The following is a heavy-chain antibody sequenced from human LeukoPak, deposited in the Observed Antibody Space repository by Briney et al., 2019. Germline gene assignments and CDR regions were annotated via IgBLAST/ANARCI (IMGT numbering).Heavy chain of an antibody. D-gene: IGHD2-2*02. CDR1: GGSISSYY. CDR3: ARDRYLNLRYYYYYYMDV. Sequence: SETLSLTCTVSGGSISSYYWSWIRQPAGKGLEWIGRIYTSGSTNYNPSLKSRVTMSVDTSKNQFSLKLSSVTAADTAVYYCARDRYLNLRYYYYYYMDVWGKGTTVTVSS. J-gene: IGHJ6*03. CDR2: IYTSGST. V-gene: IGHV4-4*07.